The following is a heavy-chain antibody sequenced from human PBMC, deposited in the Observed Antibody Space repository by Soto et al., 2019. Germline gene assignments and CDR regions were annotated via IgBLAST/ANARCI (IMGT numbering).Heavy chain of an antibody. CDR3: ARSRTGTTYGGMDV. D-gene: IGHD1-7*01. J-gene: IGHJ6*02. Sequence: EVQLVESGGDLVQPGGSLRLSCAASGFAVSSNYMTWVRQAPGKGLEWVSVIHSGGDTHYADSVRGRFTISRDNSKHTLYLQMNSLRAEDTAGYYCARSRTGTTYGGMDVWGQGTTVTVSS. CDR2: IHSGGDT. V-gene: IGHV3-66*01. CDR1: GFAVSSNY.